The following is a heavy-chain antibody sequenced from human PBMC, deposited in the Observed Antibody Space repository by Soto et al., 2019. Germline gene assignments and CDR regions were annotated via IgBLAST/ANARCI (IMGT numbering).Heavy chain of an antibody. V-gene: IGHV1-3*01. CDR2: INAGNGNT. D-gene: IGHD4-17*01. J-gene: IGHJ4*02. Sequence: ASVKVSCKASGYTFTSYAMHWVRQAPGQRLEWMGWINAGNGNTKYSQKFQGRVTITRDTSASTAYMELSSLRSEDTAVYYCARDRYGDYVQDYWGQGTLVTVSS. CDR3: ARDRYGDYVQDY. CDR1: GYTFTSYA.